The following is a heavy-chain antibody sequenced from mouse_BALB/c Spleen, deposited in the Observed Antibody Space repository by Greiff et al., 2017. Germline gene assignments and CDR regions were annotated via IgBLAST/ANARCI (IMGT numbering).Heavy chain of an antibody. CDR1: GFTFSSYT. CDR2: ISSGGSYT. Sequence: EVHLVESGGGLVKPGGSLKLSCAASGFTFSSYTMSWVRQTPEKRLEWVATISSGGSYTYYPDSVKGRFTISRDNAKNTLYLQMSSLKSEDTAMYYCTREGYYGNYDAMDYWGQGTSVTVSS. CDR3: TREGYYGNYDAMDY. V-gene: IGHV5-6-4*01. D-gene: IGHD2-1*01. J-gene: IGHJ4*01.